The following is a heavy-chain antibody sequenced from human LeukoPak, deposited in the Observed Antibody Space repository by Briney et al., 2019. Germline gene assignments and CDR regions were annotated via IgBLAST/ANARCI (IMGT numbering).Heavy chain of an antibody. CDR2: TSSSSSYI. Sequence: GGSLRLSCAASGFTFSSYSMNWVRQAPGKGLEWVSSTSSSSSYIYYADSVKGRFTISRDNAKNSLYLQMNSLRAEDTAVYYCATITPTVTTVYFDYWGQGTLVTVSS. J-gene: IGHJ4*02. V-gene: IGHV3-21*01. CDR3: ATITPTVTTVYFDY. CDR1: GFTFSSYS. D-gene: IGHD4-17*01.